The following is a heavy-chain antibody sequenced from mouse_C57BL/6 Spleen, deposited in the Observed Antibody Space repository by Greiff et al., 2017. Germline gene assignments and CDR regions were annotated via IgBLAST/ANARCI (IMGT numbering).Heavy chain of an antibody. D-gene: IGHD1-1*01. CDR3: ARAGGSSYAMDY. CDR2: IYPGDGDT. Sequence: VQLQQSGAELVKPGASVKISCKASGYAFSSYWMNWVKQRPGKGLAWIGQIYPGDGDTNYNGKFKGKATLTADKSSSTAYMQLSSLTSEDSAVYFCARAGGSSYAMDYWGQGTSVTVSS. V-gene: IGHV1-80*01. CDR1: GYAFSSYW. J-gene: IGHJ4*01.